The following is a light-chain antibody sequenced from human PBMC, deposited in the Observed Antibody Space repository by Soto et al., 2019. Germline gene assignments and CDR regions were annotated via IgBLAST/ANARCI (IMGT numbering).Light chain of an antibody. CDR3: QHRSKWPLT. V-gene: IGKV3D-20*02. CDR2: DAS. J-gene: IGKJ4*01. CDR1: QSVSNNY. Sequence: EILITQSPATLPVSPGERVTLSCRASQSVSNNYLAWYQQKPGQAPRLMIYDASNRATGIPARFSGSGSGTDCTLTISRLEPEDSEVYYCQHRSKWPLTFGGGTKVDIK.